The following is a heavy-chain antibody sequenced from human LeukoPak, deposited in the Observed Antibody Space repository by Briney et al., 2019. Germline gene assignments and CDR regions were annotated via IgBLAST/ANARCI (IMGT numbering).Heavy chain of an antibody. CDR2: ISGSGGST. V-gene: IGHV3-23*01. D-gene: IGHD6-19*01. J-gene: IGHJ4*02. CDR1: GFTFSSYA. CDR3: ARDLEQWLPLDY. Sequence: GGSLRLSCAASGFTFSSYAMSWVRQAPGKGLEWVSAISGSGGSTYYADSVKGRFTISRDNAKNSLYLQMNSLRAEDTAVYYCARDLEQWLPLDYWGQGTLVTVSS.